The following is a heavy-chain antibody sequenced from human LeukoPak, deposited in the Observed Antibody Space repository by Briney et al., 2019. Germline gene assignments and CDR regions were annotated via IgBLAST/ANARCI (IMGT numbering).Heavy chain of an antibody. J-gene: IGHJ4*02. V-gene: IGHV4-4*07. Sequence: PETLSLTCTVSGGSISSYYWSWIRQPAGKGLEWIGRIYTSGSTNYNPSLKSRVTMSVDTSKNQFSLKLSSVTAADTAVYYCARVVDTAMVWAFDYWGQGTLVTVSS. CDR1: GGSISSYY. CDR2: IYTSGST. CDR3: ARVVDTAMVWAFDY. D-gene: IGHD5-18*01.